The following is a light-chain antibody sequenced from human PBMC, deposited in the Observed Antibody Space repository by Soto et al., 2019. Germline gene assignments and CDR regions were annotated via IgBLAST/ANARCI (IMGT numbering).Light chain of an antibody. CDR2: DVS. J-gene: IGLJ2*01. CDR1: SSDVGGYNF. CDR3: SSYTESITLL. Sequence: QSVLTQPASVSGSVGQSITISCTGSSSDVGGYNFVSWYQQHPGKAPKLMIYDVSNRPSGVSNRFSGSKSGNTASLTISGLQAEDEAEYYCSSYTESITLLFGGGTKVTVL. V-gene: IGLV2-14*01.